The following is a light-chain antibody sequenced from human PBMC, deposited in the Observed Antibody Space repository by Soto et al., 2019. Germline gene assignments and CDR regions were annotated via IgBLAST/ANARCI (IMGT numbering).Light chain of an antibody. CDR2: AAS. CDR1: QDISSS. J-gene: IGKJ1*01. Sequence: DIQMTQSPSSLSASIGDRVTISCRASQDISSSLNWYQHKSGKAPKLLIYAASGLHSGVPSRFSGSGSGTDFTLTIISLQPEDFATYYCQQSYVTPWTFGQGTKVDI. V-gene: IGKV1-39*01. CDR3: QQSYVTPWT.